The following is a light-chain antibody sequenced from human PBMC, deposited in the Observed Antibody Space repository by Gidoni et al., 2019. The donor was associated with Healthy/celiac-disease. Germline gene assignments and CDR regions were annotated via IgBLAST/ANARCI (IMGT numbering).Light chain of an antibody. V-gene: IGKV3-11*01. J-gene: IGKJ3*01. Sequence: EIVLTQSPATLSLPPGERATLSCTASQSVSSYLAWYQQKPGQAPRLLIYDASNRATGIPARFSGSGSGTDFTLTISSLEPEDFAVYYCQQTTFGPGTKVDIK. CDR3: QQTT. CDR1: QSVSSY. CDR2: DAS.